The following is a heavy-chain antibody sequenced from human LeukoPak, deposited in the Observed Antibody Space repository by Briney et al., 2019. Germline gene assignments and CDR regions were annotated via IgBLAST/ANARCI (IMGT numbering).Heavy chain of an antibody. CDR2: IYSGGNT. V-gene: IGHV3-53*01. CDR3: ARGSNYCASISCHMND. Sequence: GGSLRPSCTVSGFTVISNSWSWVRQAPGKGLEWVSFIYSGGNTHYSDSVKGRFTISRDNAKNSLYLQMNSLRAEDTAVYYCARGSNYCASISCHMNDWGQGTLVTVSS. D-gene: IGHD2-2*02. CDR1: GFTVISNS. J-gene: IGHJ4*02.